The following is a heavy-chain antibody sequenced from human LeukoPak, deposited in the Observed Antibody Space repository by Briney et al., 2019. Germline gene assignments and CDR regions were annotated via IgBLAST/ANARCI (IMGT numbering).Heavy chain of an antibody. J-gene: IGHJ4*02. Sequence: ASVKVFCKASGYTFTGYYMHWVRQAPGQGLEWMGWINPNSGGTNYAQKLQGRVTMTTDTSTSTAYMELRSLRSDDTAVYYCARDPTLYYDFWSGYYPIDYWGQGTLVTVSS. CDR1: GYTFTGYY. CDR3: ARDPTLYYDFWSGYYPIDY. CDR2: INPNSGGT. D-gene: IGHD3-3*01. V-gene: IGHV1-2*02.